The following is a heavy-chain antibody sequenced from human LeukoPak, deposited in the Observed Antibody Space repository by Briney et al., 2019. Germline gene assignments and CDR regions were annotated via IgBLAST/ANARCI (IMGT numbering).Heavy chain of an antibody. D-gene: IGHD3-9*01. V-gene: IGHV4-4*07. CDR1: GGSISSYY. J-gene: IGHJ5*02. CDR3: ARERTYYDILTGYYQNWFDP. Sequence: SETLSLTCTVSGGSISSYYWSWIRQPAGKGLEWIGRIYTSGSTNYNPSLKSRVTMSVDTSKNQFSLKLSSVTAADTAVYYCARERTYYDILTGYYQNWFDPWAREPWSPSPQ. CDR2: IYTSGST.